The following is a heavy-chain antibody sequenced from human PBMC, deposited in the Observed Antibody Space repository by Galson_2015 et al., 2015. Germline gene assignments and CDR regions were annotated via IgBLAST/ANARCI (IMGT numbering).Heavy chain of an antibody. CDR1: GFTVSSNY. V-gene: IGHV3-53*01. CDR3: ARFRFQLLLFHY. D-gene: IGHD2-15*01. J-gene: IGHJ4*02. Sequence: SLRLSCAASGFTVSSNYMSWVRQAPGKGLEWVSVIYSGGSTYYADSVKGRFTISRDNSKNTLYLQMNSLRAEDTAVYYCARFRFQLLLFHYWGQGTLVTVSS. CDR2: IYSGGST.